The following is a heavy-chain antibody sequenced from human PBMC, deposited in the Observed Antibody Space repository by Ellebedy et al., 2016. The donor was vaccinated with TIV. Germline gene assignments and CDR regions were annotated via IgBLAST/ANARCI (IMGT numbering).Heavy chain of an antibody. CDR1: GFTFSSYA. CDR2: IWYDGSNK. CDR3: ARVGVIAAAGASDY. J-gene: IGHJ4*02. Sequence: PGGSLRLSCAASGFTFSSYAMHWVRQAPGKGLEWVAVIWYDGSNKYYADSVKGRFTTSRDNAENSLHLQMNSLRAEDKAVYYCARVGVIAAAGASDYWGQGTLVTVSS. V-gene: IGHV3-33*08. D-gene: IGHD6-13*01.